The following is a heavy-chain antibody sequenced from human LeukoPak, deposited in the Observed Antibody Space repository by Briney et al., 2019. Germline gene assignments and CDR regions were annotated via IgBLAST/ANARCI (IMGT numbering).Heavy chain of an antibody. V-gene: IGHV3-30*03. CDR2: ISYDGSNK. CDR1: GFTFSSYG. D-gene: IGHD2-2*02. J-gene: IGHJ3*02. Sequence: GGSLRLSCAASGFTFSSYGMHWVRQAPGKGLEWVAVISYDGSNKYYADSVKGRFTISRDNAKNSLYLQMNSLRAEDTAVYYCARDGYCSSTSCYNAFDIWGQGTMVTVSS. CDR3: ARDGYCSSTSCYNAFDI.